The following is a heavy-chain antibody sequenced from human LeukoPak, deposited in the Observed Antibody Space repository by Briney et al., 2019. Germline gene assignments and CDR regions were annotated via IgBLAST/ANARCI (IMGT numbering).Heavy chain of an antibody. CDR1: GFTFSSYA. J-gene: IGHJ4*02. CDR3: AKDRAESRYFDWLVFDY. Sequence: GGSLRLSCAASGFTFSSYAMSWVRQAPGKGLEWVSAISGSGGSTYYADSVKGRFTISRDNSKNTLYLQMNSLRAEDTAVYYCAKDRAESRYFDWLVFDYWGQGTLVTVSS. D-gene: IGHD3-9*01. CDR2: ISGSGGST. V-gene: IGHV3-23*01.